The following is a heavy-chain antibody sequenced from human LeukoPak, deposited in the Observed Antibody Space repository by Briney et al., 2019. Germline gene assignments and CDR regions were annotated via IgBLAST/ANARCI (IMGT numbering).Heavy chain of an antibody. V-gene: IGHV4-4*07. J-gene: IGHJ4*02. Sequence: SETLSLTCTVSGGSINSYFWTWIRQPAGKGLEWIGRIYTGGSTNYNPSLKSRVTMSVDTSKNQFSLKLSSVTAADTAVYYCARHSYLNGCFGYWGQGTLVTVSS. CDR2: IYTGGST. D-gene: IGHD4/OR15-4a*01. CDR3: ARHSYLNGCFGY. CDR1: GGSINSYF.